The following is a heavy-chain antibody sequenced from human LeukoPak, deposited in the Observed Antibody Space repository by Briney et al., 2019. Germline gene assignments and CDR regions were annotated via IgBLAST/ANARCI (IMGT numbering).Heavy chain of an antibody. CDR3: ARPTFMNYGDYLHAFDI. D-gene: IGHD4-17*01. CDR1: GGSISSSSYY. V-gene: IGHV4-39*01. Sequence: SETLSLTCTVSGGSISSSSYYWGWIRQPPGKGLEWIGSIYYSGSTYYNPSLKSRVTISVDTSKNQFSLKLSSVTAADTAVYYCARPTFMNYGDYLHAFDIWGQGTMVTVSS. J-gene: IGHJ3*02. CDR2: IYYSGST.